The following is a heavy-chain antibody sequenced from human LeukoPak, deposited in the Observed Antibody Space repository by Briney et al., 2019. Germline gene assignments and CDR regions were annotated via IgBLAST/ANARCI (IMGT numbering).Heavy chain of an antibody. CDR2: ISGSGGST. J-gene: IGHJ4*02. CDR3: AKGYVAAAGTWSDY. Sequence: PGGSLRLSCAASGFTFSSYAMSWVRQAPGKGLEWVSAISGSGGSTYYADSVKGRLTISRDNSKNTLYLQMNSLRAEDTAVYYCAKGYVAAAGTWSDYWGQGTLVTVSS. V-gene: IGHV3-23*01. CDR1: GFTFSSYA. D-gene: IGHD6-13*01.